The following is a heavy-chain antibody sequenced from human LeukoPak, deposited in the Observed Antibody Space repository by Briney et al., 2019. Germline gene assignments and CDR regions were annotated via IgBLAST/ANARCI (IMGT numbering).Heavy chain of an antibody. Sequence: PGGSLPLSCALSGYTFSSHGMHWVRQAPGKGLEWVAAIWYDGSDKYYADSVKGRFTISRDNSKTMLYLQMDSLRAEDTALYYCARLWGSVSGYFDYWGQGTLVTVSS. D-gene: IGHD2-21*01. V-gene: IGHV3-33*01. CDR1: GYTFSSHG. CDR3: ARLWGSVSGYFDY. J-gene: IGHJ4*03. CDR2: IWYDGSDK.